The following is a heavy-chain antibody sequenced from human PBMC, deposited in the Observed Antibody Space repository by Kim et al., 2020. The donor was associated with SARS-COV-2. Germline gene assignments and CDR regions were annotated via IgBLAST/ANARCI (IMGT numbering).Heavy chain of an antibody. CDR2: IKSKTDGGKT. Sequence: GGSLRLSCAASGFTFSNSWMSWVRQAPGKGLEWVGRIKSKTDGGKTDYAAPVKGRCTISRDDSKNTLYLQMNSLKTEDTAVYYCTTVFYFDSSGFALLPYYGMDVWGQGTTVTVSS. CDR3: TTVFYFDSSGFALLPYYGMDV. V-gene: IGHV3-15*01. CDR1: GFTFSNSW. D-gene: IGHD3-22*01. J-gene: IGHJ6*02.